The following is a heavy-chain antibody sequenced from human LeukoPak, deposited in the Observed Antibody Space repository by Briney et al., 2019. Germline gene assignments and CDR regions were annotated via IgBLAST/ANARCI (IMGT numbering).Heavy chain of an antibody. V-gene: IGHV1-46*01. Sequence: GASVKVSCKASGYTFTSYRMHWVRQAPGRGLEWMGIINPSDGSATYAQKLQGRVTMTRDTSTTTVYMELSSLRFEDTAVYYCARGLGSGSYYGYWGQGTLVTVSS. J-gene: IGHJ4*02. CDR1: GYTFTSYR. CDR3: ARGLGSGSYYGY. CDR2: INPSDGSA. D-gene: IGHD3-10*01.